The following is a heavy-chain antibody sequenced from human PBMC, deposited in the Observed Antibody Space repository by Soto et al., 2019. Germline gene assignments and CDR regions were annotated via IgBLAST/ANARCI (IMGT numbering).Heavy chain of an antibody. Sequence: GASVKVSCKASGYTFIGYYIHWVRQAPGQGLEWMGWINPNSGGTNYAQKFQGWVTMTRDTSISTAYMELSRLRSDDTAVYYCARGTRVGTRGPTTVWFDPWGQGTVVTVSS. CDR2: INPNSGGT. CDR3: ARGTRVGTRGPTTVWFDP. V-gene: IGHV1-2*04. CDR1: GYTFIGYY. D-gene: IGHD1-1*01. J-gene: IGHJ5*02.